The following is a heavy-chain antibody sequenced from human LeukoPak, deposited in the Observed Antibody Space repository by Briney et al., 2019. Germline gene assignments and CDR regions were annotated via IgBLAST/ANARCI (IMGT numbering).Heavy chain of an antibody. CDR2: ISWNSGSI. Sequence: GGSLRLSCAASGFTFDDYAMHWVRQAPGKGLEGVSGISWNSGSIGYADSVKGRFTISRDNAKNSLYLQMNSLRAEDTALYYCAKLTGYDSSGEDYWGQGTLVTVSS. CDR1: GFTFDDYA. J-gene: IGHJ4*02. V-gene: IGHV3-9*01. D-gene: IGHD3-22*01. CDR3: AKLTGYDSSGEDY.